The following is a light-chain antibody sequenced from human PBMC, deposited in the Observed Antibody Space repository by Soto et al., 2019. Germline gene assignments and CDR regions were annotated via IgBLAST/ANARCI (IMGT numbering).Light chain of an antibody. CDR2: DVY. CDR1: SSDVGAYVY. V-gene: IGLV2-11*01. Sequence: QSVLTQPRSVSGSPGQSVTISCTGTSSDVGAYVYVSWYQNQPGSAPKLIIYDVYKRPSGVPDRFSGSKSGDTASLTISGLQADDEADYYCCSYAGTYPYVFGTGTQLTVL. CDR3: CSYAGTYPYV. J-gene: IGLJ7*01.